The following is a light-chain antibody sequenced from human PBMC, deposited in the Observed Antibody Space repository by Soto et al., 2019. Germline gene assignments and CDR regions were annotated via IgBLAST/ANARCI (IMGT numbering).Light chain of an antibody. CDR2: DAS. CDR1: QSVSSY. J-gene: IGKJ2*01. CDR3: QQRSNGPPT. V-gene: IGKV3-11*01. Sequence: EIVLTQSPATLYLSPGERATLSCRASQSVSSYLAWYQQKPGQAPRLLIYDASNRATGIPARFSGSGSGTDFTLTISSLEPEDFAVYYCQQRSNGPPTFGQGNKLEIK.